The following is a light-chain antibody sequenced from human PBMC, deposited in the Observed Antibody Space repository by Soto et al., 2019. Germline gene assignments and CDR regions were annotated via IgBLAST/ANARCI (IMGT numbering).Light chain of an antibody. CDR3: QHFGSSLFT. CDR1: QSISSSY. Sequence: EIVFTPSPGTLSFSPGGRGTLSFRTSQSISSSYLAWYQQKPGQAPRLLIYAASSRAAGIPDKFSGSGSGTDFTLTISRLEPEDFAVYYCQHFGSSLFTFGPGTKVDIK. CDR2: AAS. V-gene: IGKV3-20*01. J-gene: IGKJ3*01.